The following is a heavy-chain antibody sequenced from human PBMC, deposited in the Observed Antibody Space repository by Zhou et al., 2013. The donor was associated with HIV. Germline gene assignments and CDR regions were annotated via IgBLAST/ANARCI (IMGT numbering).Heavy chain of an antibody. CDR2: IIPMFGTV. V-gene: IGHV1-69*14. J-gene: IGHJ4*02. Sequence: QVQLVQSGAEVKKPGSSVKVSCTASGGTLTTYSLSWVRQAPGQGLEWMGGIIPMFGTVNYAQKFEGRITMTRDTTTRTVSLQLWRLRIDDTAVYYCVRVATDSYVRPGPLAYWGQGTLLTVSS. CDR1: GGTLTTYS. D-gene: IGHD2-2*01. CDR3: VRVATDSYVRPGPLAY.